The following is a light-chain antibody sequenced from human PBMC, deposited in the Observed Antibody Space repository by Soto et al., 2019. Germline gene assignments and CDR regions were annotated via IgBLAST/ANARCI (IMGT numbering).Light chain of an antibody. CDR2: DAY. CDR3: QRYNSYSKK. J-gene: IGKJ1*01. V-gene: IGKV1-5*02. CDR1: QSICMW. Sequence: DIQISQAPSTLSALVGYRVTMIFRSSQSICMWLAWFQQKPGKAPKVLVHDAYSLESGVPLRFSGSASGTEFTLTISSLQPEDSATYYCQRYNSYSKKFGQGPKV.